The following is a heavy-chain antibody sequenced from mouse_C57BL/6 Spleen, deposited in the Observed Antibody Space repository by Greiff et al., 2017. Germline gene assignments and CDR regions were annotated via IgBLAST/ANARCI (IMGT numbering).Heavy chain of an antibody. CDR1: GFTFSSYG. D-gene: IGHD1-1*01. J-gene: IGHJ2*01. V-gene: IGHV5-6*01. CDR3: ARDYYGSSHYFDY. Sequence: EVQLVESGGDLVKPGGSLKLSCAASGFTFSSYGMSWVRQTPDKRLEWVATISSGGSYTYYPDSLKGRFTISRDNAKNTLYLQMSSLKSEDTAMYYCARDYYGSSHYFDYWGQGTTLTVSS. CDR2: ISSGGSYT.